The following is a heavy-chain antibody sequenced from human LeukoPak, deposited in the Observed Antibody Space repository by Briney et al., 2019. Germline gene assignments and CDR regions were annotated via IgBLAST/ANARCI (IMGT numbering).Heavy chain of an antibody. V-gene: IGHV3-7*03. CDR1: GFTLSNYW. CDR3: ARSRYCTNGICSYFDY. CDR2: IKRDGSEN. D-gene: IGHD2-8*01. Sequence: GGSLRPSCAASGFTLSNYWMSWVRQASGKGLDWVANIKRDGSENYYVDSVKGRLTISRDNAKNSLYLQMNSLRAEDTAVYYCARSRYCTNGICSYFDYWGQGTLVTVSS. J-gene: IGHJ4*02.